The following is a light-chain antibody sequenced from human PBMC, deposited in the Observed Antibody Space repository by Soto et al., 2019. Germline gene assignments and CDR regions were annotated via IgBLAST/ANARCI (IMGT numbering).Light chain of an antibody. CDR3: QQYETSPRA. CDR1: QTISGNS. J-gene: IGKJ1*01. V-gene: IGKV3-20*01. Sequence: IMLTQSPGTLSLSPGERATLSCRASQTISGNSLAWYQQRPGQSPRLLIYGASSRATGIPDRFVGSGSGRDFTLTISRLEPDDLAVYYCQQYETSPRAFGQGTKVEIK. CDR2: GAS.